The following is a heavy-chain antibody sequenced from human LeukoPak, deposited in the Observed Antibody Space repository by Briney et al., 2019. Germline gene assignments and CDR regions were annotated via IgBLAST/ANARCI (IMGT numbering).Heavy chain of an antibody. J-gene: IGHJ5*02. CDR1: GGTFSSYA. CDR2: IIPILGIA. D-gene: IGHD2-21*01. V-gene: IGHV1-69*04. CDR3: ARVGEILQFDP. Sequence: SVKVSCKASGGTFSSYAISWVRQAPGQGLEWMGRIIPILGIANYAQKFQGRVTITADKSTSTAYMELSSLRSEDTAVYYCARVGEILQFDPWGQGTLVTVSS.